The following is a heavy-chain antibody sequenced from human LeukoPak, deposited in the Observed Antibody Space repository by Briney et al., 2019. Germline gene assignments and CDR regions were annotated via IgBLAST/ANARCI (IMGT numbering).Heavy chain of an antibody. CDR3: ARGGSDWYGPFDY. V-gene: IGHV3-30-3*01. CDR1: GFTFRNYA. J-gene: IGHJ4*02. CDR2: ISYDGSNK. D-gene: IGHD6-19*01. Sequence: PGGSLRLSCAASGFTFRNYAKDWVRQAPGKGLEWVAVISYDGSNKYYADSVKGRFTISRDNSKNTLYLQMNSLRAGDTAVYYCARGGSDWYGPFDYWGQGTLVPVSS.